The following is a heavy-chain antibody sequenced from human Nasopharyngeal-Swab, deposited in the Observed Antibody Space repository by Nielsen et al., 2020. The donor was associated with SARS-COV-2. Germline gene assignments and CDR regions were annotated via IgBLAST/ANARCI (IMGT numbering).Heavy chain of an antibody. Sequence: GGSLRLSCAASGFTFSDSAIHWVRQASGQGLEWVGRVRSKCTNYATAYSASVKGRFIIFRDDPTNTAYLQMNSLKTEDTAMYYCTRCGGGCYSGRDYWGQGTLVTVSS. CDR1: GFTFSDSA. CDR2: VRSKCTNYAT. CDR3: TRCGGGCYSGRDY. D-gene: IGHD2-15*01. V-gene: IGHV3-73*01. J-gene: IGHJ4*02.